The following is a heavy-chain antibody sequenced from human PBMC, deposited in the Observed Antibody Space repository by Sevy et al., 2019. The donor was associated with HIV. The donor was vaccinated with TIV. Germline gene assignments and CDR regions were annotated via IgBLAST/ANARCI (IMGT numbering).Heavy chain of an antibody. CDR1: GFTFSSYW. V-gene: IGHV3-7*03. CDR3: ARDHPRYARPCGGMDV. Sequence: GGSLRLSCAASGFTFSSYWMSWVRQAPGKGLEWVANIKQDGSEKYYVDSVKGRFTISRDNAKNSLYLQMNSLRAEDTAVYYCARDHPRYARPCGGMDVWGQGTTVTVSS. CDR2: IKQDGSEK. J-gene: IGHJ6*02. D-gene: IGHD2-21*01.